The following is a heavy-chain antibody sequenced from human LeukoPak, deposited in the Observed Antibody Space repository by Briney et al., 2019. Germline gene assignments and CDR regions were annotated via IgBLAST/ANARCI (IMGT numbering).Heavy chain of an antibody. D-gene: IGHD7-27*01. J-gene: IGHJ6*03. CDR1: GYTFTGYY. V-gene: IGHV1-46*01. Sequence: ASVKVSCKASGYTFTGYYMHWVRQAPGQGLEWMGIINPSGGSTSYAQKFQGRVTMTRDTSTSTVYMELSSLRSEDTAVYYCARDGPGVSFYYYYYYMDVRGKGTTVTVSS. CDR3: ARDGPGVSFYYYYYYMDV. CDR2: INPSGGST.